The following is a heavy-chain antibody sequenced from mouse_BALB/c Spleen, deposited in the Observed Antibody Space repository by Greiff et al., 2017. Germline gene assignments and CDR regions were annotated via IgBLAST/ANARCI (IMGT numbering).Heavy chain of an antibody. D-gene: IGHD2-10*01. CDR1: GFTFSSYA. J-gene: IGHJ4*01. CDR3: ARGGLPNYYAMDY. Sequence: EVQLVESGGGLVKPGGSLKLSCAASGFTFSSYAMSWVRQSPEKRLEWVAEISSGGSYTYYPDTVTGRFTISRDNAKNTLYLEMSSLRSEDTAMYYCARGGLPNYYAMDYWGQGTSVTVSS. V-gene: IGHV5-9-4*01. CDR2: ISSGGSYT.